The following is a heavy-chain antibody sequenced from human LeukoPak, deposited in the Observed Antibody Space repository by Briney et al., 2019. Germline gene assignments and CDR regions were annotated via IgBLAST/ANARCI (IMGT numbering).Heavy chain of an antibody. CDR2: ISGSGSST. CDR3: AKAGGDIGVVVTPIPLDY. CDR1: GFTFSSYA. Sequence: GGSLRLSCAASGFTFSSYAMSWVRQAPGKGLEWVSAISGSGSSTYYADSVKGRFTISRDNSKNTLYLQMNSLRAEDTAVYYCAKAGGDIGVVVTPIPLDYWGQGTLVTVSS. D-gene: IGHD2-15*01. J-gene: IGHJ4*02. V-gene: IGHV3-23*01.